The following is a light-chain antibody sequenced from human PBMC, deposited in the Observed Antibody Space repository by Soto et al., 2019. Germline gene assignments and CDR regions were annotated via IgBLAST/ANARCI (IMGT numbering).Light chain of an antibody. J-gene: IGKJ1*01. V-gene: IGKV1-5*01. CDR2: DVS. CDR1: QSVSNW. CDR3: QQYDSYSWT. Sequence: DIQMTPSPSTLSASVVERVTITCRASQSVSNWLAWYQQKPGKAPKLLIYDVSSLESGVPSRFSGSGSGTEFILNISSLQPDDFATYYCQQYDSYSWTFDQGTKVDIK.